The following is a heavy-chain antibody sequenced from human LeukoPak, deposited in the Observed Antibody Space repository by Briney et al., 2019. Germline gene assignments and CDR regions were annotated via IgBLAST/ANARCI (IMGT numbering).Heavy chain of an antibody. CDR2: ISAYNGNT. J-gene: IGHJ6*03. V-gene: IGHV1-18*01. Sequence: ASVKVSCKASGYTFTSYGISWVRQAPGQGLEWMGWISAYNGNTNYAQKLQGRVTMTTDTSTSTAYMELRSLRSDDTAVYYCARVRGELLATRYYYYYYMDVWGKGTTVTVSS. D-gene: IGHD4/OR15-4a*01. CDR3: ARVRGELLATRYYYYYYMDV. CDR1: GYTFTSYG.